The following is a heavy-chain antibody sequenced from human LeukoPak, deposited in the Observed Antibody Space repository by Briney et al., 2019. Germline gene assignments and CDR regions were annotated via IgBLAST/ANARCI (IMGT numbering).Heavy chain of an antibody. CDR1: GGSFSGYY. Sequence: PSETLSLTCAVYGGSFSGYYWSRIRQPPGKGLEWIGEINHSGSTNYNPSLKSRVTISVDTSKNQFSLKLSSVTAADTAVYYCARVSQYYYDSSGYLDYWGQGTLVTVSS. D-gene: IGHD3-22*01. CDR2: INHSGST. J-gene: IGHJ4*02. CDR3: ARVSQYYYDSSGYLDY. V-gene: IGHV4-34*01.